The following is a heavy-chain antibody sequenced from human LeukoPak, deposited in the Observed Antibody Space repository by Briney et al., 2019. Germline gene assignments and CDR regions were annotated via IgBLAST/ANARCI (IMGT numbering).Heavy chain of an antibody. V-gene: IGHV1-18*01. CDR1: GYIFTNFG. J-gene: IGHJ4*02. D-gene: IGHD3-22*01. CDR2: ISGYNGNT. CDR3: ARDLTHRRNYDNSGYQIVPAF. Sequence: ASVKVSCKVSGYIFTNFGISWVRQARGQGLEWMGWISGYNGNTKYVQKFQGRVTITTDTSTSTAYMELRSLRSDDRAVYYCARDLTHRRNYDNSGYQIVPAFWGQGTLVTVSA.